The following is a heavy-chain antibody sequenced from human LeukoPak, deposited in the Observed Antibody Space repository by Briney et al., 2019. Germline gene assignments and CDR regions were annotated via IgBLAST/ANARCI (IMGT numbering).Heavy chain of an antibody. CDR2: ISHNGDIT. J-gene: IGHJ4*02. CDR3: AKNTPHGRYYFDY. D-gene: IGHD2-15*01. V-gene: IGHV3-23*01. CDR1: GFTFDDYA. Sequence: PGGSLRLSCAASGFTFDDYAMHWVRQAPGKGLEWVSGISHNGDITRYADSVKGRFTISRDNSKNTLYLQMNSLRAEDTAVYYCAKNTPHGRYYFDYWGQGTLVTVSS.